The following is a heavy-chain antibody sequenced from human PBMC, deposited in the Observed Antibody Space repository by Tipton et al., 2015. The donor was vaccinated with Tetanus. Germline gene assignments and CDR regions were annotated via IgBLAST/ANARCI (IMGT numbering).Heavy chain of an antibody. CDR1: GFTFSSWW. Sequence: QLVQSGGGLVQPGGSLRLSCAASGFTFSSWWMNWVRQTPGKGLEWVANMKPDGSEGYYVASARGRFTISRDNAKNSLYLQMNSLRAEDTAVYYCARDDMIGTSDYWGQGTLVTVSS. J-gene: IGHJ4*02. CDR3: ARDDMIGTSDY. CDR2: MKPDGSEG. V-gene: IGHV3-7*01. D-gene: IGHD1-1*01.